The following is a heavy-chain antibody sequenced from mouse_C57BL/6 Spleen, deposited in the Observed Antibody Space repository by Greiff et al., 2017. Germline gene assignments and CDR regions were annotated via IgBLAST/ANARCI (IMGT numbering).Heavy chain of an antibody. D-gene: IGHD1-1*01. Sequence: QLKESGPELVKPGASVKISCKASGYAFSSSWMNWVKQRPGKGLEWIGRIYPGDGDTNYNGKFKGKATLTADKSSSTAYMQLSSLTSEDSAVYFCARYGSTLDYWGQGTTLTVSS. CDR3: ARYGSTLDY. CDR1: GYAFSSSW. J-gene: IGHJ2*01. CDR2: IYPGDGDT. V-gene: IGHV1-82*01.